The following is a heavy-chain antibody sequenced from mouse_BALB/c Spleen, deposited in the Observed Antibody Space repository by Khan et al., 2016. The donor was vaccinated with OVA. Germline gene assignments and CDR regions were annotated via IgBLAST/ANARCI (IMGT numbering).Heavy chain of an antibody. CDR3: AREWAAWFPY. V-gene: IGHV1-77*01. CDR2: IYPGSDNT. Sequence: VQLQESGAELARPGASVTLSCMASGYTFTDYYINWMRQRTGQGLEWIGEIYPGSDNTYYNEKFKGKATLTADKSSSTAYMQLSSLTSEDSAVYFCAREWAAWFPYWGQGTLVTVSA. CDR1: GYTFTDYY. J-gene: IGHJ3*01.